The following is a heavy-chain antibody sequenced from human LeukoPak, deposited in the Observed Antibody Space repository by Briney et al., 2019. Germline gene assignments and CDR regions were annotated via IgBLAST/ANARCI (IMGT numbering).Heavy chain of an antibody. CDR1: GFTFDDYA. CDR2: ISWNSGSI. Sequence: GGSLRLSCAASGFTFDDYAMHWVRQAPGKGLEWVLGISWNSGSIGYADSVKGRFTISRDNAKNSLYLQMNSLRAEDTALYYCAKDITFGGNGVWEYFDYWGQGTLVTASS. D-gene: IGHD4-23*01. J-gene: IGHJ4*02. CDR3: AKDITFGGNGVWEYFDY. V-gene: IGHV3-9*01.